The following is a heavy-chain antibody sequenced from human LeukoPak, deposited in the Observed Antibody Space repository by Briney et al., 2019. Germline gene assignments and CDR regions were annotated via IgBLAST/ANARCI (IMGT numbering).Heavy chain of an antibody. J-gene: IGHJ4*02. CDR3: ARGGRTSCYY. Sequence: GGSLRLSCAASGFTFSSYWMSWVRQAPGKGLERVANIKQEGSENKYAAAVKGRFTISRDNAKNSLYLQMNSLRAEDTAVYYCARGGRTSCYYWGQGTLVTVSS. D-gene: IGHD2-2*01. CDR2: IKQEGSEN. CDR1: GFTFSSYW. V-gene: IGHV3-7*04.